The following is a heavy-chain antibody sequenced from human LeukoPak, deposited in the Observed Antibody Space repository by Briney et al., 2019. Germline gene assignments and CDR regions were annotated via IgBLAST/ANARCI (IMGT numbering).Heavy chain of an antibody. CDR3: ARGYYYDSSGYPDAFDI. V-gene: IGHV4-39*07. Sequence: SETLSLTCTVSGGSISSSSYYWGWIRQPPGKGLEWVGSVYYSGSTYYNTSLQSRVTISVDTSKNQFSLKLSSVTAADTAVYYCARGYYYDSSGYPDAFDIWGQGTMVTVSS. CDR2: VYYSGST. J-gene: IGHJ3*02. D-gene: IGHD3-22*01. CDR1: GGSISSSSYY.